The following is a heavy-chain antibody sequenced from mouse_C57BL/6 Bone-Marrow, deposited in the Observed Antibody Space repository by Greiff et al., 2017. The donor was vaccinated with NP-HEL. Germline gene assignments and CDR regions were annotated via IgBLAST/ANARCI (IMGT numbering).Heavy chain of an antibody. Sequence: EVKLMESGGGLVQPGGSMKLSCVASGFTFSNYWMNWVRQSPEKGLEWVAQIRLKSDNYATHYAESVNGRFTISRDDSKSSVYLQMNNLRAEDTGIYYCTGPITTVIDYWGQGTTLTVSS. CDR2: IRLKSDNYAT. V-gene: IGHV6-3*01. CDR3: TGPITTVIDY. J-gene: IGHJ2*01. CDR1: GFTFSNYW. D-gene: IGHD1-1*01.